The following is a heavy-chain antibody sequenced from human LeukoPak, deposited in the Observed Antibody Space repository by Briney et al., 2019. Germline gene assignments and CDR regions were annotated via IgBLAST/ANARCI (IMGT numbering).Heavy chain of an antibody. J-gene: IGHJ4*02. D-gene: IGHD5-18*01. V-gene: IGHV3-23*01. Sequence: GGSLRLSCAASGFTFSSYAMSGVRQAPGKGLEWVSAISGSGGSTYYADSVKGRFTIYRHNSKNTLYLQMNSLRAEDTAVYYCAKVMWGEGYSYGYRGAGVEYWGQGTLVTVSS. CDR1: GFTFSSYA. CDR3: AKVMWGEGYSYGYRGAGVEY. CDR2: ISGSGGST.